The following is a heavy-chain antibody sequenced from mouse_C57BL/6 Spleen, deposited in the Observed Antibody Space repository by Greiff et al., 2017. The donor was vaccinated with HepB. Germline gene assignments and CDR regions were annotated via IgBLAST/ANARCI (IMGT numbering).Heavy chain of an antibody. D-gene: IGHD1-1*01. CDR2: IYPGDGDT. CDR1: GYAFSSYW. CDR3: ESDYDYVRFGY. Sequence: VQLQQSGAELVKPGASVKISCNASGYAFSSYWMNWVKQRPGKGLEWIGQIYPGDGDTNYNGKFKGKATLTADKSSSTAYMQLSRLTSEDSAVYGGESDYDYVRFGYWGEGTPVTVSA. J-gene: IGHJ3*01. V-gene: IGHV1-80*01.